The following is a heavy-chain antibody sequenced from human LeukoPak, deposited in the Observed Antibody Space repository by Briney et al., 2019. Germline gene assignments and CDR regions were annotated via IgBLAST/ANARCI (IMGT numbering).Heavy chain of an antibody. Sequence: PSETLSLTCTVSGGSISSSAYYWGWVRQPPGKGLEWIGTIYYSGSTYYNPSLKSRVTISVDTSKNQFSLKLSSVTAADTAVYYCARDSIAARPWYFDYWGQGTLVTVSS. CDR1: GGSISSSAYY. CDR3: ARDSIAARPWYFDY. J-gene: IGHJ4*02. V-gene: IGHV4-39*07. CDR2: IYYSGST. D-gene: IGHD6-6*01.